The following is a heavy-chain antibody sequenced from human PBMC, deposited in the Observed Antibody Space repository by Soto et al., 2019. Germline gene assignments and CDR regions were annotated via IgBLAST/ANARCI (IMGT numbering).Heavy chain of an antibody. CDR3: ASSPKHYYYYYYMDV. Sequence: SETLSLTCTVSGGSISSYYWSWIRQPPGKGLEWIGYIYYSGSTNYNPSLKSRVTISVDTSKNQFSLKLSSVTAADTAVYYCASSPKHYYYYYYMDVWGKGTTVTVSS. CDR2: IYYSGST. CDR1: GGSISSYY. J-gene: IGHJ6*03. V-gene: IGHV4-59*01.